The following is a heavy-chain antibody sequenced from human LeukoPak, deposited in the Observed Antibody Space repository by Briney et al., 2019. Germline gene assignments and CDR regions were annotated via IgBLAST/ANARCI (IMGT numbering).Heavy chain of an antibody. Sequence: PGGSVRLSCAASGFTFSSYSMNWVRQAPGKGLEWVSYISSSSSTIYYADSVKGRFTISRDNAKNSLYLQMNSLRAEDTAVYYCARGRYSSSQGAFDIWGQGTMVTVSS. CDR1: GFTFSSYS. CDR2: ISSSSSTI. CDR3: ARGRYSSSQGAFDI. V-gene: IGHV3-48*01. J-gene: IGHJ3*02. D-gene: IGHD6-13*01.